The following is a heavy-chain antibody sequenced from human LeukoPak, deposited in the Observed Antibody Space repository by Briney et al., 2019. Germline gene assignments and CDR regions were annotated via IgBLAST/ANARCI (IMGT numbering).Heavy chain of an antibody. J-gene: IGHJ4*02. D-gene: IGHD3-22*01. CDR2: INAGNGNT. CDR1: GYILSRYA. Sequence: ASVKVSCKASGYILSRYAMNWVRQAPGQRLEWMGWINAGNGNTKYSQKFQGRVTITRDTSASTAYMELSSLRSEDTAVYYCARDLRARGYYDSSGYDAGDNWGQGTLVIVSS. CDR3: ARDLRARGYYDSSGYDAGDN. V-gene: IGHV1-3*01.